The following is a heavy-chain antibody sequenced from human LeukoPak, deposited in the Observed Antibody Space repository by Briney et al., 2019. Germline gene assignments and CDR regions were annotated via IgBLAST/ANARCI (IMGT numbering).Heavy chain of an antibody. CDR3: AKVENYYDSSGYYSFDY. D-gene: IGHD3-22*01. V-gene: IGHV3-23*01. Sequence: PGGSLRLSCAASGLTFSSYAMSWVRQAPRKGLEWVSAISGSGGSTYYADSVKGRFTISRDNSKNTLYLQMNSLRAEDTAVYYCAKVENYYDSSGYYSFDYWGQGTLVTVSS. CDR2: ISGSGGST. J-gene: IGHJ4*02. CDR1: GLTFSSYA.